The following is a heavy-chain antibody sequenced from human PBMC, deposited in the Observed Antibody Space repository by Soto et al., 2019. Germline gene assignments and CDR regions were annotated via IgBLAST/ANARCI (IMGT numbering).Heavy chain of an antibody. Sequence: GSLRLSCAASGFTFSSYWMHCVRQAPGKGLVWFSRINSDGSSTSYADSVKGRFTISRDNAKNTLYLQMNSLRAEDTAVYYCARDKPPYYDFWSGYLDPQSYYYYGMAVWAQGTTVTVSS. CDR3: ARDKPPYYDFWSGYLDPQSYYYYGMAV. J-gene: IGHJ6*01. CDR2: INSDGSST. D-gene: IGHD3-3*01. V-gene: IGHV3-74*01. CDR1: GFTFSSYW.